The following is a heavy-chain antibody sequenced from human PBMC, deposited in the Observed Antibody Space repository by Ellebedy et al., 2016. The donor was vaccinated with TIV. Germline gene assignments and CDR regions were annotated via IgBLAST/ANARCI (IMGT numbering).Heavy chain of an antibody. D-gene: IGHD3-16*01. V-gene: IGHV1-69*13. CDR3: ARGRSYVPDYFDS. CDR1: GGTFRNYA. CDR2: IIAVFGTT. J-gene: IGHJ4*02. Sequence: SVKVSCKASGGTFRNYAISWVRQAPGQGLEWMGGIIAVFGTTNYAQTFQGRVTITADDLPSTAYMELISLESDDTAVYYCARGRSYVPDYFDSWGQGTLVTVSS.